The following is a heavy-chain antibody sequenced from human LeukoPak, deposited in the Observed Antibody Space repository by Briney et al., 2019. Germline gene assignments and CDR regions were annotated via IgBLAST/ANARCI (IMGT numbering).Heavy chain of an antibody. CDR1: GFTFSSYA. V-gene: IGHV3-30-3*01. D-gene: IGHD4-17*01. CDR3: ARVRATVTEDPDY. J-gene: IGHJ4*02. Sequence: GGSLRLSCAASGFTFSSYAMHWVRQAPGKGLEWVAVISYDGSNKYYADSVKGRFTISRDNSKNTLYLQMNSLRAEDTAVYYCARVRATVTEDPDYWGQGTLVTVSS. CDR2: ISYDGSNK.